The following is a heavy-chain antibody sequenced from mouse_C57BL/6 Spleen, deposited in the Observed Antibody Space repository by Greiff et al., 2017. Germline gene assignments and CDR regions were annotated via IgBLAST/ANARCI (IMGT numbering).Heavy chain of an antibody. CDR2: INPGSGGT. CDR1: GYAFTNYL. D-gene: IGHD1-1*02. V-gene: IGHV1-54*01. J-gene: IGHJ4*01. Sequence: QVQLKESGAELVRPGPSVKVSCKASGYAFTNYLIEWVKQRPGQGLEWIGVINPGSGGTNYNEKFKGTATLTADKSSSTAYMRLSRLTSEDSAVYFCAIWGLRAMYYWGQGTSVTVSS. CDR3: AIWGLRAMYY.